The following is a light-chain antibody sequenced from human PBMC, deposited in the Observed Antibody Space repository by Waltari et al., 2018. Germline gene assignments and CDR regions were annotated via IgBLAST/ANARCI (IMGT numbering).Light chain of an antibody. J-gene: IGLJ1*01. CDR1: MMEKHF. Sequence: SYELTQSPSVSVYPGQTASITCSGAMMEKHFTSCYQQKPVQPPVLLSCQDKRRPSGIPERFSGSTSGNTATLTISGTLPVDEADYYCQAWDSSTPVFGSGTKVTVL. CDR3: QAWDSSTPV. V-gene: IGLV3-1*01. CDR2: QDK.